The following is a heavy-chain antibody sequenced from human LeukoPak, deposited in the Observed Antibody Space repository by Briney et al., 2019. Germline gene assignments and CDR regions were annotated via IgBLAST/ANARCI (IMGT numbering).Heavy chain of an antibody. V-gene: IGHV3-48*01. CDR2: ISSSSSTI. CDR3: ARAGQWLGGFDP. D-gene: IGHD6-19*01. J-gene: IGHJ5*02. CDR1: GFTFSSYS. Sequence: PGGSLRLSCAASGFTFSSYSMNWVRQAPGKGLEWVSYISSSSSTIYYADSVKGRFTISRDNSRNTLYLQMNSLRAEDTAVYYCARAGQWLGGFDPWGQGTLVTVSS.